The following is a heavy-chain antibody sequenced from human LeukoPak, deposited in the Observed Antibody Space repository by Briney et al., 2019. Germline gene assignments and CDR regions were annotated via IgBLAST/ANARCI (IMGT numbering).Heavy chain of an antibody. D-gene: IGHD3-10*01. J-gene: IGHJ4*02. CDR1: GGSISSYY. V-gene: IGHV4-59*12. CDR3: ARAANGSGTYYKKGFDY. CDR2: IYYSGST. Sequence: PSETLSLTCTVSGGSISSYYWSWIRQTPGKGLEWIGYIYYSGSTNYNPSLKSRVTISVDTSKNQFSLKLSSVTAADTAVYYCARAANGSGTYYKKGFDYWGQGTLVTVSS.